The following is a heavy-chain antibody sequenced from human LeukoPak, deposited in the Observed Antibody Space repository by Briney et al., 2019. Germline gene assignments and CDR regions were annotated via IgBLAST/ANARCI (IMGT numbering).Heavy chain of an antibody. V-gene: IGHV4-39*07. CDR3: ARVGAYCSSTSCYYMDV. D-gene: IGHD2-2*01. CDR1: GGSISSSSYY. J-gene: IGHJ6*03. Sequence: PSETLSLTCTVSGGSISSSSYYWGWIRQPPGKGLEWIGSIFYSGSTYYNPSLKSRVTISIDTSKNQFSLKLSSVTAADTAVYYCARVGAYCSSTSCYYMDVWGKGTTVTVSS. CDR2: IFYSGST.